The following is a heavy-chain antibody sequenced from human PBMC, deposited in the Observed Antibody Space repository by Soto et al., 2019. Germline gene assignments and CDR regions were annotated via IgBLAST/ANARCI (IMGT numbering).Heavy chain of an antibody. V-gene: IGHV1-69*13. CDR1: GGTFSSYA. Sequence: SVKVSCKASGGTFSSYAISWVRQAPGQGLEWMGGIIPIFGTANYAQKFQGRVTITADESTSTAYMELSSLRSEDTAVYYCARGIGSCSSNSCPHGGWFDPWGQVTLVTVSS. CDR2: IIPIFGTA. CDR3: ARGIGSCSSNSCPHGGWFDP. D-gene: IGHD2-2*01. J-gene: IGHJ5*02.